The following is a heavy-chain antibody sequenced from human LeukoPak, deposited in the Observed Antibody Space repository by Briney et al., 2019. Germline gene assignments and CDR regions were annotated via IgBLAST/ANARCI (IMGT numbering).Heavy chain of an antibody. CDR1: GHTFTGYY. J-gene: IGHJ6*02. CDR2: INPNSGGT. D-gene: IGHD3-9*01. CDR3: ARGWRLRYFDWLLSPDYYGMDV. Sequence: ASVKVSCKASGHTFTGYYMHWVRQAPGQGLEWMGWINPNSGGTNYAQKFQGRVTMTRDTSISTAYMELSRLRSDDTAVYYCARGWRLRYFDWLLSPDYYGMDVWGQGTTVTVSS. V-gene: IGHV1-2*02.